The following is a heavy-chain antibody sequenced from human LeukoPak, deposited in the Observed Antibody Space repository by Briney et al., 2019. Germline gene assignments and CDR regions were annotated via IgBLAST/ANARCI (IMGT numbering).Heavy chain of an antibody. CDR3: ARGGIVATRITTWCDP. V-gene: IGHV4-30-4*01. CDR1: GGSISSGDYY. J-gene: IGHJ5*02. Sequence: SETLSLTCTVSGGSISSGDYYCSWIRQPPGKGLEWIGYIYYSGSTYYNPSLKSRVTISVDTSKNQFSLKLSSVTAADTAVYYCARGGIVATRITTWCDPWGQGTLVTVSS. D-gene: IGHD5-12*01. CDR2: IYYSGST.